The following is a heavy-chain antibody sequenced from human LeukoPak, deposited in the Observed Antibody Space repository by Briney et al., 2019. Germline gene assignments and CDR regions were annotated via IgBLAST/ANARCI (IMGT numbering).Heavy chain of an antibody. CDR1: GYTFTSCY. CDR3: AREGVLVVGIDP. V-gene: IGHV1-46*01. CDR2: INPSGGST. Sequence: GASVKVSCKASGYTFTSCYMHWVRQAPGQGLEGMGIINPSGGSTSYAQKFQGRVTMTRDTSISTAYMELSRLRSDDTAVYYCAREGVLVVGIDPWGQGTLVTVSS. D-gene: IGHD3-22*01. J-gene: IGHJ5*02.